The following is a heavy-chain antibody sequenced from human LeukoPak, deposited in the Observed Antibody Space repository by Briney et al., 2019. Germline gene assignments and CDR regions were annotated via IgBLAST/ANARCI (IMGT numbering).Heavy chain of an antibody. Sequence: ASVKVSCKASGYKFTNYGISWVRQAPGQGLEWRGWISPYNGKTIYAQKLQGRVTMTTNKSTSTAYIELRSLRSDDTAVFYCARDRRAGINDAFVIWGQGTMVPGSS. J-gene: IGHJ3*02. D-gene: IGHD6-19*01. CDR3: ARDRRAGINDAFVI. CDR1: GYKFTNYG. V-gene: IGHV1-18*01. CDR2: ISPYNGKT.